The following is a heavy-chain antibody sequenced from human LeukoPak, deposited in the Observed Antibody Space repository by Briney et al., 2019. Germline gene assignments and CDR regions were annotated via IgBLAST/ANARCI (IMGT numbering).Heavy chain of an antibody. Sequence: PGGSLRLSCEVSGFTFSSYAMNWVRQAPGKGLEWVANIREDGSEKYYVDSVKGQFTISRDNAKNSLFLQMDSLRAEDTAVYYCARDLAGHYYGSGSSFDYWGQGTLVTVS. CDR2: IREDGSEK. CDR1: GFTFSSYA. V-gene: IGHV3-7*01. CDR3: ARDLAGHYYGSGSSFDY. J-gene: IGHJ4*02. D-gene: IGHD3-10*01.